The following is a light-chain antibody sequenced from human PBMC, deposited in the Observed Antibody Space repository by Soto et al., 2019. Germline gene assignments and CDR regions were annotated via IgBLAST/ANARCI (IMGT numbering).Light chain of an antibody. V-gene: IGKV3-15*01. Sequence: EIMMTQSPAALSVSTGERATLSCRASQSVSSNLAWYQQKPGQAPRLLIYGASTRATGTPARFSGSGSGTEFTLTISSLQSEDFAVYYCQQYNNWPPITFGQGTRLEIK. CDR2: GAS. J-gene: IGKJ5*01. CDR1: QSVSSN. CDR3: QQYNNWPPIT.